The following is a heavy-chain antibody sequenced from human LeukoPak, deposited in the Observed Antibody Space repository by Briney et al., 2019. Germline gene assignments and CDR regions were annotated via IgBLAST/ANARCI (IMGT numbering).Heavy chain of an antibody. Sequence: GGSLRPSCAASGFTFSSYGMHWVRQAPGKGLEWVAFIQYDGGNKYYAESVKGRFTISRDNSKNTQYLQMNSLRPEDTAGYYCARDYYDSSGPYYFDYWGQGTLVTVSS. J-gene: IGHJ4*02. D-gene: IGHD3-22*01. V-gene: IGHV3-30*02. CDR3: ARDYYDSSGPYYFDY. CDR2: IQYDGGNK. CDR1: GFTFSSYG.